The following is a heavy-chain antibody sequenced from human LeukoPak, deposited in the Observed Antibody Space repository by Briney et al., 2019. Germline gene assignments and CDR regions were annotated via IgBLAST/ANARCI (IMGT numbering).Heavy chain of an antibody. CDR1: RGTFSSYA. Sequence: ASVKVSCKASRGTFSSYAISWVRQAPGQGLEWMGGIIPIFGTANYAQKFQGRVTITADESTSTAYMELSSLRSEDTAVYYCARDARHRYCSSSSCYRGWLDPWGQGTPVTVSS. CDR2: IIPIFGTA. V-gene: IGHV1-69*13. D-gene: IGHD2-2*01. J-gene: IGHJ5*02. CDR3: ARDARHRYCSSSSCYRGWLDP.